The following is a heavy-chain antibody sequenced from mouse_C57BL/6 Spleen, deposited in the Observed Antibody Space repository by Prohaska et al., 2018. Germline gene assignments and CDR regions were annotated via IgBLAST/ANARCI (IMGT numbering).Heavy chain of an antibody. D-gene: IGHD2-1*01. CDR2: IYPGSGNT. Sequence: QVQLQQSGPELVKPGASVKISCKASGYSFTSYYIHWVKQRPGQGIEWIGWIYPGSGNTKYNEKFKGKAKLTADTSSSTAYMQLSSLTSEDSAVYYCARGGNYGGNYYAMDYWGQGTSVTVSS. J-gene: IGHJ4*01. CDR1: GYSFTSYY. V-gene: IGHV1-66*01. CDR3: ARGGNYGGNYYAMDY.